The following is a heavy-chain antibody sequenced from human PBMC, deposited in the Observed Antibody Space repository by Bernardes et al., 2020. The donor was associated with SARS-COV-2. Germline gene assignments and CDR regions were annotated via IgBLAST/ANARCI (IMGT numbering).Heavy chain of an antibody. D-gene: IGHD6-13*01. J-gene: IGHJ4*02. CDR1: GFTFSNYW. Sequence: GSLRLSCAASGFTFSNYWMSWVRQAPGKGLEWVANIKQDGSEKYYVDSVKGRFTISRDNAKNSLYLQMNSLRVDDTAVYYCARDIASAGKFDSWGQGTLVTVSS. CDR2: IKQDGSEK. CDR3: ARDIASAGKFDS. V-gene: IGHV3-7*01.